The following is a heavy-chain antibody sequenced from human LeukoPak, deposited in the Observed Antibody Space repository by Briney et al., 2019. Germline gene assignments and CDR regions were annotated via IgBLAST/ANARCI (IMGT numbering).Heavy chain of an antibody. CDR2: IIPIFGTA. Sequence: SVKVSCKASGGTFSSYAISWVRQAPGQGLEWMGGIIPIFGTANYAQKFQGRVTITADKSTSTAYMELSSLRSEDTAVYYCARDLYYGSGSYQESNWFDPWGQGTLVTVSS. D-gene: IGHD3-10*01. J-gene: IGHJ5*02. V-gene: IGHV1-69*06. CDR3: ARDLYYGSGSYQESNWFDP. CDR1: GGTFSSYA.